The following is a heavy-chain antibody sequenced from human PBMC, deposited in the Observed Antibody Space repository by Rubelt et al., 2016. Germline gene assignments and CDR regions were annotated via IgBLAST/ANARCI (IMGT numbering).Heavy chain of an antibody. CDR3: ARVTSAGTSNYYMGG. Sequence: QVQLQESGPGLVKPSETLSLTCTVSGGSISSYYWSWIRQPPGKGLEWIGYIFYSGSTSYNPSLKSRVTLSVDTSKNQLSRNRGAVTAADTAVYYCARVTSAGTSNYYMGGGGKGTTVTVSS. V-gene: IGHV4-59*01. CDR1: GGSISSYY. CDR2: IFYSGST. D-gene: IGHD6-13*01. J-gene: IGHJ6*03.